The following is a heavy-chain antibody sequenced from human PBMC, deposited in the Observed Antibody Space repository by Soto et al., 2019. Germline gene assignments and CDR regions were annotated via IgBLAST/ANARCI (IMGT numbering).Heavy chain of an antibody. CDR3: ARPREGWSEIDAFDI. D-gene: IGHD2-15*01. Sequence: QVQLVESGGGVVQPGRSLRLSCAASGVTFSSYGMHWVRQAPGKGLEWVAVIWYDGSNKYYADSVKGRFTISRDNSKNTLYLQMNSLRAEDTAVYYCARPREGWSEIDAFDIWGQGTMVSVSS. CDR2: IWYDGSNK. J-gene: IGHJ3*02. V-gene: IGHV3-33*01. CDR1: GVTFSSYG.